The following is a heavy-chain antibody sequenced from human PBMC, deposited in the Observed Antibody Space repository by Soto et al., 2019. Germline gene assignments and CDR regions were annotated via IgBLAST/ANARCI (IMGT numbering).Heavy chain of an antibody. CDR1: GFTFSNYA. J-gene: IGHJ4*02. CDR2: ITGTGADT. Sequence: GGSLRLSCAASGFTFSNYAMSWVRQAPGKGLKWFSAITGTGADTYHADSVKARFTISRDNSKNTLFLQMNSLRAEDTAIYYCAKGSSTSRPYYFDYWGRGTLVTVSS. V-gene: IGHV3-23*01. D-gene: IGHD2-2*01. CDR3: AKGSSTSRPYYFDY.